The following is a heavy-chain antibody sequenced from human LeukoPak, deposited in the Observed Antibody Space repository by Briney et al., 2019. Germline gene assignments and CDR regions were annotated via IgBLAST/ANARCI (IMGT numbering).Heavy chain of an antibody. V-gene: IGHV1-8*01. D-gene: IGHD6-19*01. CDR2: MNPNTGNT. Sequence: ASVKVSCTASGYTFTSYDINWVRQATGQGLEWMGWMNPNTGNTGYAQKFQGRVTMTEDTSTDTAYMELSSLRSEDTAVYYCAIGDHPGIAVAGYAFDIWGQGTMVTVSS. CDR3: AIGDHPGIAVAGYAFDI. CDR1: GYTFTSYD. J-gene: IGHJ3*02.